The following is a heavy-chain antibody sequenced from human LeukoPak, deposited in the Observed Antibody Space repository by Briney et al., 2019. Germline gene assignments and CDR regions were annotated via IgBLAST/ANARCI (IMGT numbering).Heavy chain of an antibody. CDR1: GGSFSGFY. CDR2: INHSGST. J-gene: IGHJ4*02. D-gene: IGHD6-19*01. CDR3: ARDWRYSSGWMGDY. Sequence: SETLPLTCAVYGGSFSGFYWSWIRQPPGEGLEWIGEINHSGSTNYNPSLKSRVTISVDTSKNQFSLKLSSVTAADTAVYYCARDWRYSSGWMGDYWGQGTLVTVSS. V-gene: IGHV4-34*01.